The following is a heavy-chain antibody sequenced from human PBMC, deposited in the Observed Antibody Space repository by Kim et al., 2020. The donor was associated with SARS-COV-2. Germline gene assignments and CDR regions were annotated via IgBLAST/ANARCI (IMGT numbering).Heavy chain of an antibody. D-gene: IGHD3-10*01. CDR2: IYTSGST. CDR1: GGSISSGSYY. V-gene: IGHV4-61*02. CDR3: ARDHYYYGSGSTPGGNAFDI. Sequence: SETLSLTCTVSGGSISSGSYYWSWIRQPAGKGLEWIGRIYTSGSTNYNPSLKSRVTISVDTSKNQFSLKLSSVTAAETAVYYCARDHYYYGSGSTPGGNAFDIWGQGTMVTVSS. J-gene: IGHJ3*02.